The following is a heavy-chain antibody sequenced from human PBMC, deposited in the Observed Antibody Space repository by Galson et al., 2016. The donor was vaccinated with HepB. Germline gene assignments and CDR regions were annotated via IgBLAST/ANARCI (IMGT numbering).Heavy chain of an antibody. Sequence: LRLSCAASGFPLGSYWMTWVRQAPGKGLEWVANIKQDGSEEYYLDSVKGRFTISRDNAKNSLFLQMNSLRAEDTAVYYCARHQLFYYHYGMDFWGQGTPVTVSS. CDR1: GFPLGSYW. J-gene: IGHJ6*02. V-gene: IGHV3-7*01. CDR2: IKQDGSEE. CDR3: ARHQLFYYHYGMDF. D-gene: IGHD1-1*01.